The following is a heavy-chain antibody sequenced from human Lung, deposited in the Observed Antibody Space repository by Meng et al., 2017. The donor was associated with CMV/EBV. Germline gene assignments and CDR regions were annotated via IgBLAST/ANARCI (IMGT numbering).Heavy chain of an antibody. D-gene: IGHD3-22*01. J-gene: IGHJ6*02. Sequence: GGSXRLXCAASGFXFSSYSMNWVRQAPGKGLEWVSSISSSSSYIYYADSVKGRFTISRDNAKNSLYLQMNSLRAEDTAVYYCARAYYYDSSGYYIAPNYYYYGMDVWXQGTXVTVSS. CDR2: ISSSSSYI. CDR1: GFXFSSYS. V-gene: IGHV3-21*01. CDR3: ARAYYYDSSGYYIAPNYYYYGMDV.